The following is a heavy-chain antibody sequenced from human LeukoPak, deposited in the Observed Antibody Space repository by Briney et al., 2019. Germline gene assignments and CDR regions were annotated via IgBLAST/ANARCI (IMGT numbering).Heavy chain of an antibody. Sequence: GGSLRLSCAVSGFTFSSYAMSWVRQAPGKGLEWVSAISGSGGSTYYADSVKGRFTISRDNSKNTLYLQMNSLRAEDTAVYYCAKWKELIVVVIPXHYFDYWGQGTLVTVSS. D-gene: IGHD3-22*01. CDR2: ISGSGGST. CDR3: AKWKELIVVVIPXHYFDY. V-gene: IGHV3-23*01. CDR1: GFTFSSYA. J-gene: IGHJ4*02.